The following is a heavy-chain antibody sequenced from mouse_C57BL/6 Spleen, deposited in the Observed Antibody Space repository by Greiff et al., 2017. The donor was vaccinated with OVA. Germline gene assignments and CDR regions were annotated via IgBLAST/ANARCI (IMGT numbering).Heavy chain of an antibody. CDR3: ARPLTVTETNWYFDV. D-gene: IGHD4-1*01. V-gene: IGHV1-61*01. CDR1: GYTFTSYW. J-gene: IGHJ1*03. Sequence: QVQLQQPGAELVRPGSSVKLSCKASGYTFTSYWMDWVKQRPGKGLEWIGNIYPSDSETHYNQKFKDKSTLTVDKSSSTAYMQLSILTSDDSSVYYCARPLTVTETNWYFDVWGTGTTVTVSS. CDR2: IYPSDSET.